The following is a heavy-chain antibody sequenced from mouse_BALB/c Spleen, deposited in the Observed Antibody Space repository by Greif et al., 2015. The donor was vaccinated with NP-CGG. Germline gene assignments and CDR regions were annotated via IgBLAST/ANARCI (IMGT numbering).Heavy chain of an antibody. J-gene: IGHJ1*01. Sequence: LVESGGGLVQPGGSMKLSCVASGFTFSNYWMNWVRQSPEKGLEWVAEIRLKSNNYATHYAESVKGRFTISRDDSXSSVYLQMNNLRAEDTGIYYCTRRHDYDYWYFDVWGAGTTVTVSS. CDR3: TRRHDYDYWYFDV. V-gene: IGHV6-6*02. CDR1: GFTFSNYW. D-gene: IGHD2-4*01. CDR2: IRLKSNNYAT.